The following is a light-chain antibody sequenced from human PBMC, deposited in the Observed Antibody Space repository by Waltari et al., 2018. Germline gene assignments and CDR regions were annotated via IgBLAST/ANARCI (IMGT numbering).Light chain of an antibody. CDR2: EVN. CDR1: RSAIGAHNS. V-gene: IGLV2-8*01. Sequence: QSALTQPPSASGSPGQSVAISCPRTRSAIGAHNSVPWYQQHPGKAHKLNIYEVNKRPSGVPDRFSGSKSGNTASLTVSGLQAEDEADYYCSSYAGSNNYVFGPGTKVTVL. J-gene: IGLJ1*01. CDR3: SSYAGSNNYV.